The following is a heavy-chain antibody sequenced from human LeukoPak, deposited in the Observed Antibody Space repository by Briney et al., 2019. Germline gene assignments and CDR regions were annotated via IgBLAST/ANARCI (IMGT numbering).Heavy chain of an antibody. J-gene: IGHJ4*02. CDR2: ISSSSSYI. CDR3: ARARSYGYPFDY. V-gene: IGHV3-21*01. D-gene: IGHD5-18*01. Sequence: GGSLRLSCAASGFTFSSYSMNWVRQAPGKGLEWVSSISSSSSYIYYADSVKGRFTISRDNAKNSLYLQMNSLRAEDTAVYYCARARSYGYPFDYWGQGTLVTVSA. CDR1: GFTFSSYS.